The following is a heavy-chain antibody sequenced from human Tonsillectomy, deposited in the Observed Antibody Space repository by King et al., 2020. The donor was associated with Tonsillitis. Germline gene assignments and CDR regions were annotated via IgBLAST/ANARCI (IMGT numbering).Heavy chain of an antibody. V-gene: IGHV3-21*01. Sequence: VQLVESGGGLVKPGGSLRLSCAASGFTFSSYSMNWVRQAPGKGLEWVSSISSSSSYIYYADSVKGRFTISRDNAKNSLYLQMNSLRAEDTAVYYCASDRETNDVDYYYYYGMDVWGQGTTVTVSS. CDR1: GFTFSSYS. J-gene: IGHJ6*02. CDR3: ASDRETNDVDYYYYYGMDV. D-gene: IGHD2-8*01. CDR2: ISSSSSYI.